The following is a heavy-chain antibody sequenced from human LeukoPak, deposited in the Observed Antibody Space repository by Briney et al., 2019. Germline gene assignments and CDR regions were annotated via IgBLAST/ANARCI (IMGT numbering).Heavy chain of an antibody. J-gene: IGHJ5*02. V-gene: IGHV5-51*01. CDR2: IYPGDSDT. CDR3: ARLQGISVWYLSTVGWFDP. CDR1: GYSFTSYW. D-gene: IGHD6-19*01. Sequence: GESLKISCKGSGYSFTSYWIGWVRQMPGKGLEWMGIIYPGDSDTRYSPSFQGQVTISADKSISTAYLQWSSLKASDTAMYYCARLQGISVWYLSTVGWFDPWGQRTLVTVSS.